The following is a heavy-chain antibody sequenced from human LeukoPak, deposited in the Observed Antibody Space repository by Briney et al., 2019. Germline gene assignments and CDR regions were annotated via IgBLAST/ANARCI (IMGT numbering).Heavy chain of an antibody. CDR1: GYTFTSYD. CDR3: ARRTIAAAGSDFDY. V-gene: IGHV1-8*01. CDR2: MNPNSGNT. Sequence: GASVKVSCKASGYTFTSYDINWVRQATGQGLEWMGWMNPNSGNTGYAQKFQGRVTMTTNTSISTAYMELSSLRSEDTAVSYCARRTIAAAGSDFDYWGQGTLVTVSS. D-gene: IGHD6-13*01. J-gene: IGHJ4*02.